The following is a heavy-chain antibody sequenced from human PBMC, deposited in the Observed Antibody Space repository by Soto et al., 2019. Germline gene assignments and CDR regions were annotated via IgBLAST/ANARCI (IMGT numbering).Heavy chain of an antibody. Sequence: WGSPRLSCLSCEFTVISYWMHWFRQTPGNRLVWVSRLNEDGSFTSYADSVKGGFTIFSDNAKNTLYLQMNSLRAEDTAVYYCARDLSGRADVWGQGTTVTVSS. D-gene: IGHD3-10*01. CDR1: EFTVISYW. CDR3: ARDLSGRADV. CDR2: LNEDGSFT. J-gene: IGHJ6*02. V-gene: IGHV3-74*01.